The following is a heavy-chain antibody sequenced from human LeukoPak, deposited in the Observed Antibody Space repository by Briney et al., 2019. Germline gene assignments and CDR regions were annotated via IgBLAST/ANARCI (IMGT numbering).Heavy chain of an antibody. J-gene: IGHJ4*02. CDR3: ARGEATYYDILTGYSFDY. V-gene: IGHV3-74*01. CDR2: INSDGSST. CDR1: GFTLSSYW. D-gene: IGHD3-9*01. Sequence: GGSLRLSCAASGFTLSSYWMHWVRQAPGKGLVWVSRINSDGSSTSYADSVKGRFTISRDNAKNTLYLQMNSLRAEDTAVYYCARGEATYYDILTGYSFDYWGQGTLVTVSS.